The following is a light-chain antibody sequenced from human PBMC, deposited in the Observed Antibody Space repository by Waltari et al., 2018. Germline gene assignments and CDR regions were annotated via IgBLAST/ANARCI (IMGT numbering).Light chain of an antibody. CDR2: KTN. Sequence: QTVVTQEPSLSVSPGGTVTLTCALLLCSFARNSYASWYQQTPGQSPRTLIYKTNSRSSGVPDRFSGSMLGNKVALTITGAQTDDESDYYCLLYMGSGIWVFGGGTKLTVL. V-gene: IGLV8-61*01. CDR3: LLYMGSGIWV. CDR1: LCSFARNSY. J-gene: IGLJ3*02.